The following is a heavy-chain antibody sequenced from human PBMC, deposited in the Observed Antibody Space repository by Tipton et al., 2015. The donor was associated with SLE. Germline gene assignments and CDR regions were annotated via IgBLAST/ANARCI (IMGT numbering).Heavy chain of an antibody. J-gene: IGHJ5*02. CDR2: IYYIGNT. Sequence: TLSLTCTVSGGSFTSHFWSLIRQPPGKGLEWIGNIYYIGNTNYNPSLKSRLTMSIDTSRNQFSLKLNSVTAADTAVYYCARDMDALPSSSWSGIAHWGQGILVTVSS. CDR3: ARDMDALPSSSWSGIAH. CDR1: GGSFTSHF. D-gene: IGHD6-13*01. V-gene: IGHV4-59*11.